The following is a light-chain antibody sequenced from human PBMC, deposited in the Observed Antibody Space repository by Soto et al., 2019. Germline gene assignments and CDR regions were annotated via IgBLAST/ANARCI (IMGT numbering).Light chain of an antibody. V-gene: IGKV1-39*01. Sequence: DIQMTQSPSSLSASVGDTVTITCRTSEDISTYVYWYQLKRGKAPKLLIYAASSLQSGVPPRFSGTGSGTDFVRSISSVQPDDSATYFCQQSYSTVPFTFGQGTKLQI. CDR2: AAS. CDR3: QQSYSTVPFT. J-gene: IGKJ2*01. CDR1: EDISTY.